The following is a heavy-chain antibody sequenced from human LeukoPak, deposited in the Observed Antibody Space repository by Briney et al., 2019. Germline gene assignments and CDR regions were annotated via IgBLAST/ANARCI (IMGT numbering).Heavy chain of an antibody. D-gene: IGHD6-19*01. CDR3: ARGREEYSSGWFRFDY. Sequence: PSGTLSLTCAVSGGSLSSSNWWSWVRPPPGKGLEWIGGIYNRGRTNYSPSLRRGVTISVDKSKNPFSLKLSSVTAADTAVYYCARGREEYSSGWFRFDYWGPGTLVTVSS. J-gene: IGHJ4*02. CDR2: IYNRGRT. V-gene: IGHV4-4*02. CDR1: GGSLSSSNW.